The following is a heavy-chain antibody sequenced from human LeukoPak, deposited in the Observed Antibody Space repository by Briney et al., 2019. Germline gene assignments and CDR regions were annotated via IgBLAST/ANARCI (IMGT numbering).Heavy chain of an antibody. CDR2: IYHSGST. CDR3: ARVGDSSGYYYFDY. J-gene: IGHJ4*02. V-gene: IGHV4-30-2*01. Sequence: SETLSLTCAVSGGAISSGGYSWGWIRQPPGKGLEWIGYIYHSGSTYYNPSLKSRVTISVDRSKNQCSLKLSSVTAADTAVYYCARVGDSSGYYYFDYWGQGTLVTVSS. CDR1: GGAISSGGYS. D-gene: IGHD3-22*01.